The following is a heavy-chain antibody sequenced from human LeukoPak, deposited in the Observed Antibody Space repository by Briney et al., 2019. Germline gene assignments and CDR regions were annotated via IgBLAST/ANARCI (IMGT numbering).Heavy chain of an antibody. CDR1: GGSFSGYY. CDR2: INHSGSA. V-gene: IGHV4-34*01. J-gene: IGHJ5*02. Sequence: SETLSLTCAVYGGSFSGYYWSWIRQPPGKGLEWIGEINHSGSANYNPSLKSRVTISVDTSKNQFSLKLSSVTAADTAVYYCARKTMIVVVNWFDPWGQGTLVTVSS. CDR3: ARKTMIVVVNWFDP. D-gene: IGHD3-22*01.